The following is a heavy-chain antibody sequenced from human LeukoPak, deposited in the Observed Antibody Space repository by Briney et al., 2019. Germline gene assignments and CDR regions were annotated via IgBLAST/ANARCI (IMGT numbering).Heavy chain of an antibody. CDR2: IRHDGNNK. D-gene: IGHD6-19*01. J-gene: IGHJ4*02. CDR3: ATGVAGTAFDY. Sequence: GGSLRLSCAASGFTFRNSGMHWVRQAPGKGLEWVAFIRHDGNNKYYADSVKGRFTISRDNSKNTLYLQMNSLRTEDTAVYYCATGVAGTAFDYWGQGILVTVSS. CDR1: GFTFRNSG. V-gene: IGHV3-30*02.